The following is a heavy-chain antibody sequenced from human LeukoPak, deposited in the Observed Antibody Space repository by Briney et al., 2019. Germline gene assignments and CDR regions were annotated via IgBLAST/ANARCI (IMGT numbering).Heavy chain of an antibody. CDR1: GGSISSYY. Sequence: XETLSLTCTVSGGSISSYYWSWIRQPPGKGLEWIGYIYYSGSTNYNPSLKSRVTISVDTSKNQFSLKLSSVTAADTAVYYCAREDGDYSFDYWGQGTLVTVSS. D-gene: IGHD4-17*01. CDR3: AREDGDYSFDY. V-gene: IGHV4-59*01. J-gene: IGHJ4*02. CDR2: IYYSGST.